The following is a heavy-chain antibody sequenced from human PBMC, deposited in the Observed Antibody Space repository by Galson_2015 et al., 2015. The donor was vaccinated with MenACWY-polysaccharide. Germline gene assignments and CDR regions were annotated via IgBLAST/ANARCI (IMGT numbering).Heavy chain of an antibody. CDR3: VSDRDWAFQI. J-gene: IGHJ3*02. V-gene: IGHV3-48*03. D-gene: IGHD2-21*01. CDR1: GSIFSGLH. Sequence: SLRLSCAGSGSIFSGLHFNWLRQVPGRGLQWISYIGSGGNIWNAESVKGRFTISRDNAKNSLYLQMNSLRDEDTAVYYCVSDRDWAFQIWGQGTMVTVSS. CDR2: IGSGGNI.